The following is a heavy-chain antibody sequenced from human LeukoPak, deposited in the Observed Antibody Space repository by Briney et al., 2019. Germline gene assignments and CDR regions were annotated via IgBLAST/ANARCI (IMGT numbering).Heavy chain of an antibody. D-gene: IGHD1-14*01. CDR3: AREGYKYDHYFDS. J-gene: IGHJ4*02. V-gene: IGHV3-66*02. CDR2: IYAGGTT. Sequence: GGSLRLFCAASGFTLSTNYMNWVRQAPGKGLEWVSVIYAGGTTYVAGFVKGRFTISRDDSKNTLYLQMNSLRAEDTAVYYCAREGYKYDHYFDSWGQGALVTVSS. CDR1: GFTLSTNY.